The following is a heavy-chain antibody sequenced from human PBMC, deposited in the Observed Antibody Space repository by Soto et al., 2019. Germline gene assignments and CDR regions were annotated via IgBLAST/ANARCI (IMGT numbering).Heavy chain of an antibody. V-gene: IGHV1-58*01. D-gene: IGHD3-9*01. J-gene: IGHJ5*02. Sequence: SVKVSCKASGFTFTSSAVQWVRQARGQRLEWIGWIVVGSGNTNYAQKFQERVTITRDMSTSTAYMELSSLRSEETAVYYCAAANYDILNRYTNWFDTWGQGTWVTVSP. CDR2: IVVGSGNT. CDR1: GFTFTSSA. CDR3: AAANYDILNRYTNWFDT.